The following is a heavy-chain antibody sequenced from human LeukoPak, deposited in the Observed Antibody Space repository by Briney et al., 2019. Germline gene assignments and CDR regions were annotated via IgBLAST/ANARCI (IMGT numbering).Heavy chain of an antibody. V-gene: IGHV6-1*01. CDR2: TYYRSKWYN. D-gene: IGHD6-19*01. CDR3: AREKWLILSLDY. CDR1: GDSVSSNRAA. Sequence: SQTLSLTCAISGDSVSSNRAAWNWIRQSPSRGLEWLGRTYYRSKWYNDYAVSVKSRITINPATSKTLFSLQLNSVTPEDTAVYYCAREKWLILSLDYWGQGTLVTVSS. J-gene: IGHJ4*02.